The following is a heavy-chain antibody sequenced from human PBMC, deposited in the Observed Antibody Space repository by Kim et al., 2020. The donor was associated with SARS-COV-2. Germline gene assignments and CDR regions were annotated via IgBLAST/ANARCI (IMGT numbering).Heavy chain of an antibody. J-gene: IGHJ4*02. V-gene: IGHV3-7*01. Sequence: FDVDSVRGRFTISRDNAKNSMYLQMNSLRAEDTATYYCVREGYYDSRGYYFWGQGTLVTVSS. D-gene: IGHD3-22*01. CDR3: VREGYYDSRGYYF.